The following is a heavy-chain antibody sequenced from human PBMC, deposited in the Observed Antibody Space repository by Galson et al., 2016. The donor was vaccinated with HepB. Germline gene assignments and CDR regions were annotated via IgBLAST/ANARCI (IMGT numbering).Heavy chain of an antibody. CDR3: ARRLDTQRRIAGWGWGMDV. Sequence: SLRLSCAASGFPFSSYAMSWVRQAPGKGLAWVSTISGAGTASYAYSVKGRFTISRDNGKNSLYLQMSSLRVEDAGVYYCARRLDTQRRIAGWGWGMDVWGKGTTVTVST. D-gene: IGHD6-19*01. J-gene: IGHJ6*04. V-gene: IGHV3-23*01. CDR1: GFPFSSYA. CDR2: ISGAGTA.